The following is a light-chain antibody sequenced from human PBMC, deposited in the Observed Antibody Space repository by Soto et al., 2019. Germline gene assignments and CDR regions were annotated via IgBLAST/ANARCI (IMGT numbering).Light chain of an antibody. CDR1: QSVSNNY. J-gene: IGKJ4*01. V-gene: IGKV3-20*01. Sequence: EIVLTQSPGTLSLSPGERATLSCRASQSVSNNYLAWYQQKPGQAPRLLIYGASNRATGIPDRFSGSGSGTDFTLTISRLEPEEFAVYYCQQFSSYPLTFGGGTKVDIK. CDR2: GAS. CDR3: QQFSSYPLT.